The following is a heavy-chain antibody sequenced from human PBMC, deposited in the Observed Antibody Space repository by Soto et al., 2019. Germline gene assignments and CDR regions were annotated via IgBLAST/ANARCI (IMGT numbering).Heavy chain of an antibody. CDR3: ARDTYSGYDFGL. V-gene: IGHV4-30-4*01. CDR2: IPSRGRP. D-gene: IGHD5-12*01. CDR1: GASFAGGSYY. J-gene: IGHJ1*01. Sequence: QVQLRESGTGLVKPSQTLALTCSVSGASFAGGSYYWIWVRQPPGKVLEWIGYIPSRGRPFYTPSIKSQGTISATKSKNQLSLPFTSVTAADTAVYDCARDTYSGYDFGLWGHGPLVTVSS.